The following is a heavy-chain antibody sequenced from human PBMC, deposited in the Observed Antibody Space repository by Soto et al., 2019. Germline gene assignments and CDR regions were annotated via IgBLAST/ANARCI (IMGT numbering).Heavy chain of an antibody. CDR2: IYPGDSDT. CDR1: GYSFSSYW. CDR3: ARSFAAIWSGYRPPSLGMDV. Sequence: GESLKISCKGSGYSFSSYWIGWVRQLPGKGLEWMGIIYPGDSDTTYSPSFQGQVTISADKSISTAYLQWSSLMASDTAMYYCARSFAAIWSGYRPPSLGMDVWGQGTTVTVSS. J-gene: IGHJ6*02. D-gene: IGHD3-3*01. V-gene: IGHV5-51*01.